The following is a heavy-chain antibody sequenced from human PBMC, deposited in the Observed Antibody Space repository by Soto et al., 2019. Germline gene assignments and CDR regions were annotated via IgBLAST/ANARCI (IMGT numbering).Heavy chain of an antibody. Sequence: EVQLVESGGGLVQPGGSLRLSCVASGFTLGDYWMNWVRQAPGKGLEWVANIKQDESEEQYVDSVKGRFTISRDNAKNSLFLQMTSLRADDTAVYYCARGNATSSFRHFGLWGRGTLVTVSS. CDR1: GFTLGDYW. J-gene: IGHJ2*01. CDR3: ARGNATSSFRHFGL. CDR2: IKQDESEE. V-gene: IGHV3-7*03. D-gene: IGHD6-6*01.